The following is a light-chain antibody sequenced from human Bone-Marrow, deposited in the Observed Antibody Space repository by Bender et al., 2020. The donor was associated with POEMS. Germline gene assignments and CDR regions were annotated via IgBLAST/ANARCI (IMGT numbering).Light chain of an antibody. CDR2: DVS. Sequence: ALTQPASVSGSPGQSSTISCTGTSSDVGSYNLVSWYQQHPGKAPKLLIYDVSHRPSGISSRFSGSKSGNTASLNISGLQAEDEADYYCSSYTSTSTLIVFGGGTKLTV. CDR1: SSDVGSYNL. V-gene: IGLV2-14*02. CDR3: SSYTSTSTLIV. J-gene: IGLJ2*01.